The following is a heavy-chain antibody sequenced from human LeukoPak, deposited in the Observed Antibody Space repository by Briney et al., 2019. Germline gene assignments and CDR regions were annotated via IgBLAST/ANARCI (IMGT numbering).Heavy chain of an antibody. CDR2: IYYSGST. Sequence: SETLSLTCTVSGGSISSSSCYWGWIRQPPGKGLEYIGSIYYSGSTYYNPSLKSRVTISVDTSRNQFSLKLSSVTAADTAAYYCTRQATYDFWSGHEFDYWGQGTLVTVSS. J-gene: IGHJ4*02. CDR1: GGSISSSSCY. CDR3: TRQATYDFWSGHEFDY. D-gene: IGHD3-3*01. V-gene: IGHV4-39*01.